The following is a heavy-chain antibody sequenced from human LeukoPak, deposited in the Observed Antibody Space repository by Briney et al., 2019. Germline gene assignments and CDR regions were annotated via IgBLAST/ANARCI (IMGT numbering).Heavy chain of an antibody. J-gene: IGHJ4*02. D-gene: IGHD6-13*01. V-gene: IGHV1-69*13. CDR2: IIPIFGTA. CDR1: GGTFSSYA. Sequence: SVKVSCKASGGTFSSYAISWVRQAPGQGLEWMGGIIPIFGTANYAQKFQGRVTITADESTSTAYMELSSLRSEDTAVYYCARPTMSAAACMRVFDYWGQGTLVTVSS. CDR3: ARPTMSAAACMRVFDY.